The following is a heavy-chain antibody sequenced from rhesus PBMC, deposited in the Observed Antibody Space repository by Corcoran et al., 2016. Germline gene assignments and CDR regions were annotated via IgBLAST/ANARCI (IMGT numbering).Heavy chain of an antibody. J-gene: IGHJ4*01. CDR1: GGSISSSY. CDR2: IYGCGSST. V-gene: IGHV4-169*01. D-gene: IGHD4-29*01. CDR3: ARGSSCHFDC. Sequence: QLQLQESGPGLVKPSETLSVTCAVSGGSISSSYWSWIRQAPGKGLEWIGYIYGCGSSTKYNPSLKSRVTLSVDTAKNQLSLKLSTVTTADTAVYYCARGSSCHFDCWGQGVLVTVSS.